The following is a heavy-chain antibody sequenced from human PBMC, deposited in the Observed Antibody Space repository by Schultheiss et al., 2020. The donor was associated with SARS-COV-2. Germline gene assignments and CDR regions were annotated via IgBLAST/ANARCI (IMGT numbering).Heavy chain of an antibody. D-gene: IGHD2-15*01. Sequence: GESLKISCAASGFTFSTYGIHWVRQAPGKGLEWVAVIWSDGSNKYYADSVKGRFTISRDNSKNTLYLQMNSLRVEDMGVYFCARASGPFDYWGQGTLVTVSS. CDR2: IWSDGSNK. V-gene: IGHV3-33*01. CDR3: ARASGPFDY. CDR1: GFTFSTYG. J-gene: IGHJ4*02.